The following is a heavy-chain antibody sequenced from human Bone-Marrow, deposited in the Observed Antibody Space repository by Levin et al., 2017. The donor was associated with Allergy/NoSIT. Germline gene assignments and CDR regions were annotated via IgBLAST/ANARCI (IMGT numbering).Heavy chain of an antibody. V-gene: IGHV4-31*03. CDR2: IYYSGST. CDR1: GGSISSGGYY. CDR3: AREPRNYGMDV. J-gene: IGHJ6*02. Sequence: SETLSLTCTVSGGSISSGGYYWSWIRQHPGKGLEWIGYIYYSGSTYYNPSLKSRVTISVDTSKNQFSLKLSSVTAADTAVYYCAREPRNYGMDVWGQGTTVTVSS.